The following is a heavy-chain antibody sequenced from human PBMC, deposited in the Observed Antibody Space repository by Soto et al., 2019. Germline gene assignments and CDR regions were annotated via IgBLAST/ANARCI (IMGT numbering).Heavy chain of an antibody. CDR2: ISGSGGST. D-gene: IGHD3-10*01. V-gene: IGHV3-23*01. Sequence: EVQLLESGGGLVQPGGSLRLSCAASGFTFSSYAMSWVRQAPGKGLEWGSAISGSGGSTYYADSVKGRFTISRDHSKNKLYLQMNSLRAEDTAVYYCAKFDVSIVGGYPIDYWGQGTLVTVSS. J-gene: IGHJ4*02. CDR3: AKFDVSIVGGYPIDY. CDR1: GFTFSSYA.